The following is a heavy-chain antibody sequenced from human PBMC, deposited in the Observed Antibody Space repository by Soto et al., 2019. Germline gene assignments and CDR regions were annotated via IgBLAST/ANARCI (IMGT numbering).Heavy chain of an antibody. D-gene: IGHD4-17*01. V-gene: IGHV3-21*01. CDR1: GFTFSSYS. CDR3: AKVRPYGDFQVHFDF. Sequence: EVQLVESGGGLVKPGGSLRLSCAASGFTFSSYSMNWVRQAPGKGLEWVSSISSSSSYIYYADSVKGRFTISRDNAKNSLYLQMNSLRAEDTAVYYCAKVRPYGDFQVHFDFWGQGTLVTVSS. J-gene: IGHJ4*02. CDR2: ISSSSSYI.